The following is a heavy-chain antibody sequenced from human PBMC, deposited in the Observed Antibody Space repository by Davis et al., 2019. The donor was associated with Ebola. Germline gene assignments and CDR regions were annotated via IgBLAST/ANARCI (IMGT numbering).Heavy chain of an antibody. D-gene: IGHD6-13*01. CDR1: GFTFDAYD. Sequence: GESLKIPCAAPGFTFDAYDMHWVRQAPGKGLESVSGISWHSVNIGHADSVKGRFTISRDNARNSLYLQMNSMSAEDTALYYCAKGRGGYIAASLNYWGQGTVVIVSS. CDR3: AKGRGGYIAASLNY. J-gene: IGHJ4*02. CDR2: ISWHSVNI. V-gene: IGHV3-9*01.